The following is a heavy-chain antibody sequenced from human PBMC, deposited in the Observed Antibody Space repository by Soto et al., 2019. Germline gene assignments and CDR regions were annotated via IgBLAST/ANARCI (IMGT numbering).Heavy chain of an antibody. D-gene: IGHD1-7*01. CDR2: IWYDGSNK. CDR1: GFTFSSYG. V-gene: IGHV3-33*01. CDR3: ARDLGTTFLNLDY. J-gene: IGHJ4*02. Sequence: GGSLRLSCAASGFTFSSYGMHWVRQAPGKGLEWVAVIWYDGSNKYYADSVKGRFTISRDNSKNTLYLQMNSLRAEDTAVYYCARDLGTTFLNLDYWGQGTLVTVSS.